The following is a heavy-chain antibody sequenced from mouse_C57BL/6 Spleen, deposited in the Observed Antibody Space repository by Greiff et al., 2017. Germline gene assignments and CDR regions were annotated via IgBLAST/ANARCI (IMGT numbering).Heavy chain of an antibody. V-gene: IGHV1-47*01. J-gene: IGHJ4*01. Sequence: VKLVESGAELVKPGASVKMSCKASGYTFTTYPIEWMKQNHGKSLEWIGNFHPYNDDTKYNEKFKGKATLTVEKSSSTVYLELSRLTSDDSAVYYCAIYYDYDGGYAMDYWGQGTSVTVSS. CDR1: GYTFTTYP. CDR3: AIYYDYDGGYAMDY. CDR2: FHPYNDDT. D-gene: IGHD2-4*01.